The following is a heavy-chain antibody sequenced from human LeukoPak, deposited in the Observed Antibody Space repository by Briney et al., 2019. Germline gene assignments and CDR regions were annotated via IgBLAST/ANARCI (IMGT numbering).Heavy chain of an antibody. J-gene: IGHJ4*02. Sequence: GGSLRLSCAASGFTFSSYAMHWVRQAPGKGLKWVAVISYDGSNKYYADSVKGRFTISRDNSKNTLYLQMNSLRAEDTAVYYCASDIVLMVYAFDYWGQGTLVTVSS. CDR1: GFTFSSYA. D-gene: IGHD2-8*01. V-gene: IGHV3-30-3*01. CDR2: ISYDGSNK. CDR3: ASDIVLMVYAFDY.